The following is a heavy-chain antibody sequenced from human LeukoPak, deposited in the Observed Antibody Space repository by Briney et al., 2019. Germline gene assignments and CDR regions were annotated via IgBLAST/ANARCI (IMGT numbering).Heavy chain of an antibody. CDR1: GGTFSSYA. V-gene: IGHV1-69*04. CDR3: ARAVCGGDCKGYYFDY. J-gene: IGHJ4*02. D-gene: IGHD2-21*02. Sequence: SVKVSCKASGGTFSSYAISWVRQAPGQGLEWMGRIIPILGIANYAQKFQGRVTITADKSTSTAYMELSSLRSEDTAVYYCARAVCGGDCKGYYFDYWGQGTLVTVSS. CDR2: IIPILGIA.